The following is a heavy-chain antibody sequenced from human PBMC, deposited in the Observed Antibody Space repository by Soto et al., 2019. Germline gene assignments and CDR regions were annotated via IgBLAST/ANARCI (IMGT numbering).Heavy chain of an antibody. CDR2: ISWNSGSI. J-gene: IGHJ4*02. D-gene: IGHD6-19*01. V-gene: IGHV3-9*01. CDR3: EKENPLSGGYAFHY. Sequence: EVQLVESGGGLVQPGRSLRLSCAASGFTFDDYAMHWVRQAPGKGLEWVSGISWNSGSIGYADSVKGRFTISRDNAKYSLSQKMTSRGGEATALYYWEKENPLSGGYAFHYRGKGPLVPFPS. CDR1: GFTFDDYA.